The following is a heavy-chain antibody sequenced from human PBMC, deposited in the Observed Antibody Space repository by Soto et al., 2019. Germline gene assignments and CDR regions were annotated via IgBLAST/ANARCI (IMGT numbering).Heavy chain of an antibody. Sequence: GGSLKISCAASGFTFSTYIMNWGRQAPGKGLEWIAYITFSSSTTFYADSVKGRFTISRDNAKNSLYLQMNSLRDEDTCVYYCARDNGIEGSFDPWGQGTLVTVSS. J-gene: IGHJ5*02. CDR2: ITFSSSTT. CDR1: GFTFSTYI. V-gene: IGHV3-48*02. CDR3: ARDNGIEGSFDP.